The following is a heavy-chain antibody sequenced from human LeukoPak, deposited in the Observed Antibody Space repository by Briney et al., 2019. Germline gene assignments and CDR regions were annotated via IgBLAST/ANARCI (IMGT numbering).Heavy chain of an antibody. CDR2: IYSGGST. J-gene: IGHJ4*02. D-gene: IGHD3-10*01. CDR3: AKDLAFGITLRRGSNSHKGY. CDR1: GFTVSSNY. Sequence: GGSLRLSCAASGFTVSSNYMSWVRQAPGKGLEWVSVIYSGGSTYYADSVKGRFTISRDNSKNTLYLQMNSLRAEDTAVYYCAKDLAFGITLRRGSNSHKGYWGQGTLVTVSS. V-gene: IGHV3-66*01.